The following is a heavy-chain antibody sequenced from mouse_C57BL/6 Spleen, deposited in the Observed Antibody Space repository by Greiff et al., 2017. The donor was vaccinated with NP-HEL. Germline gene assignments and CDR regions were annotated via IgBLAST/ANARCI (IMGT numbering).Heavy chain of an antibody. Sequence: VQLQQSGAELVKPGASVKISCKASGYAFSSYWMNWVKQRPGKGLEWIGQIYPGDGDTNYNGKFKGKATLTAAKSSSTAYMQLSSLTSEDSAVYFWARETYYGSSRFAYWGQGTLVTVSA. J-gene: IGHJ3*01. CDR2: IYPGDGDT. CDR1: GYAFSSYW. D-gene: IGHD1-1*01. CDR3: ARETYYGSSRFAY. V-gene: IGHV1-80*01.